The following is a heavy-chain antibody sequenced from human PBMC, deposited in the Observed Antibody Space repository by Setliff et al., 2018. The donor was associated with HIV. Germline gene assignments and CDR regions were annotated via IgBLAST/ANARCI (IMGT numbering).Heavy chain of an antibody. CDR2: IYWNDDK. Sequence: SGPTLVNPTQTLTLTCTFSGFSFMSGVGVGWIRQPPGEALEWPALIYWNDDKRYSPSLKSRLTITKDTSKNQVVLQMTNMDPVDTATYYCAHNRDHTGPYYYDYWGQGALVTVSS. J-gene: IGHJ4*02. CDR1: GFSFMSGVG. CDR3: AHNRDHTGPYYYDY. V-gene: IGHV2-5*01. D-gene: IGHD3-16*01.